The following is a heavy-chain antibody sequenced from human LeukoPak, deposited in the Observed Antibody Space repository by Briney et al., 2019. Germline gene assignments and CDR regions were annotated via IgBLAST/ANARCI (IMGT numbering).Heavy chain of an antibody. Sequence: SETLSLTCSVSGDSIDSGDYYWGWSRQPPGQGLEWIGNIHFGGNTYYNPSLKSRLTISLDTSTNHFSLNVRSATAADTAVYYCARHVPVIPTTKRHFYMDVWGKGTTVTVSS. CDR1: GDSIDSGDYY. J-gene: IGHJ6*03. D-gene: IGHD1-14*01. CDR2: IHFGGNT. V-gene: IGHV4-39*01. CDR3: ARHVPVIPTTKRHFYMDV.